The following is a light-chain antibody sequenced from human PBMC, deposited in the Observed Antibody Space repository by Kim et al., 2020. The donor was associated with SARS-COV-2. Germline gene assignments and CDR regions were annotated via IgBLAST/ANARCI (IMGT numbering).Light chain of an antibody. CDR1: QSVSSY. Sequence: EIVLTQSPATLSLSPVERATLSCRASQSVSSYLAWYQQKPGQAPRLLIYDASNRATGIPARFSGSGSGTDFTLTISSLEPEDFAVYYCQQRSTWTFGQGTKVDIK. CDR2: DAS. V-gene: IGKV3-11*01. J-gene: IGKJ1*01. CDR3: QQRSTWT.